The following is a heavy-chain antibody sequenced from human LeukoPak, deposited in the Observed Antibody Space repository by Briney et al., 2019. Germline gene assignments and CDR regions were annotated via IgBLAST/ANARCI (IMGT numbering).Heavy chain of an antibody. D-gene: IGHD6-13*01. CDR2: INHSGST. CDR1: GGSFSGYY. J-gene: IGHJ3*02. CDR3: ARTAAARRSAFDI. Sequence: SETLSLTCAVYGGSFSGYYWSWIRQPPGKGLEWIGEINHSGSTNYNPSLKSRVTISVDTSKNQFSLKLSSVTAADTAVYYCARTAAARRSAFDIWGQGTMVTVSS. V-gene: IGHV4-34*01.